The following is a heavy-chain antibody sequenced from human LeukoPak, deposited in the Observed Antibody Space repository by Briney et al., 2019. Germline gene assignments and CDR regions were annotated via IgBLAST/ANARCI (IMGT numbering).Heavy chain of an antibody. V-gene: IGHV4-39*01. CDR2: IYYSGST. Sequence: PSETLSLTCSVSGGSISRSSYYWGWTRQPPGKGLEWVGSIYYSGSTYYNPSLKSRVTISVDTSRNQFSLKLGSVTAAGTAVYYCARHGSIATGAFTYWGQGTLVTVSS. CDR1: GGSISRSSYY. D-gene: IGHD6-13*01. CDR3: ARHGSIATGAFTY. J-gene: IGHJ4*02.